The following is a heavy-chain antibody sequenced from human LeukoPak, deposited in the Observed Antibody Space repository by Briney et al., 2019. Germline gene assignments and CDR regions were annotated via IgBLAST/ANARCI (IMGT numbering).Heavy chain of an antibody. J-gene: IGHJ6*03. CDR3: ARDRRGYSNYGPPYYYYYYYMDV. CDR2: ISSSSSYI. Sequence: GGSLRLSCGASGFVFSNYWMSWVRQAPGKGLEWVSSISSSSSYIYYADSVKGRFTISRDNAKNSLYLQMNSLRAEDTAVYYCARDRRGYSNYGPPYYYYYYYMDVWGKGTTVTVSS. D-gene: IGHD4-11*01. V-gene: IGHV3-21*01. CDR1: GFVFSNYW.